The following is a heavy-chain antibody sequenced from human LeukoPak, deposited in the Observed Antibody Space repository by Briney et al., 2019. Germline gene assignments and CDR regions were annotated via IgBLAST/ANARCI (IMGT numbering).Heavy chain of an antibody. Sequence: ASVKVSCKASGYTFTGYYMHWVRQAPGQGLEWMGWINPNSGGTNYAQKFQGRVTMTRDTSNSTAYMELSRLRSDDMAVFYCARRTPGQYCSSTSCPFDYWGQGTLVTVSS. CDR1: GYTFTGYY. D-gene: IGHD2-2*01. J-gene: IGHJ4*02. V-gene: IGHV1-2*02. CDR3: ARRTPGQYCSSTSCPFDY. CDR2: INPNSGGT.